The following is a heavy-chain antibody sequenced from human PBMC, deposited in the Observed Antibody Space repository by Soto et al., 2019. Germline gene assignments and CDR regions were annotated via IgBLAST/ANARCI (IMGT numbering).Heavy chain of an antibody. V-gene: IGHV1-8*01. CDR2: MNPNSGNT. Sequence: ASVKVSCKASGYTFTIYDINWVRQATGQGLEWMGWMNPNSGNTGYAQKFQGRVTMTRNTSISTAYMELSSLRSEDTAVYYCARGVKRFLEWLRYYYYYMDVWGKGTTVTVSS. D-gene: IGHD3-3*01. CDR1: GYTFTIYD. CDR3: ARGVKRFLEWLRYYYYYMDV. J-gene: IGHJ6*03.